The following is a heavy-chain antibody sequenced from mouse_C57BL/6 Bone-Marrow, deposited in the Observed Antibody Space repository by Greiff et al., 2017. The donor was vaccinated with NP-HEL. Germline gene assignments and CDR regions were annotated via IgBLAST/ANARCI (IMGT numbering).Heavy chain of an antibody. CDR3: ARRGPYYYGSEGFAY. D-gene: IGHD1-1*01. V-gene: IGHV1-55*01. CDR2: IYPGSGST. CDR1: GYTFTSYW. J-gene: IGHJ3*01. Sequence: QVQLQQPGAELVKPGASVKMSCKASGYTFTSYWITWVKKRPGQGLEWIGDIYPGSGSTNYNEKFKSKATLTVDTSSSTAYMQLSSLTSEDSAVYYCARRGPYYYGSEGFAYWGQGTLVTVSA.